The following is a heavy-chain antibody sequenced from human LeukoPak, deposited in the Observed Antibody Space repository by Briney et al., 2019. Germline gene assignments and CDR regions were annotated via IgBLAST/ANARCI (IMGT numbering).Heavy chain of an antibody. CDR1: GYRFTNYW. J-gene: IGHJ4*02. CDR3: ARDDGEGFDY. CDR2: MYPDDSDI. Sequence: KVSRKGSGYRFTNYWIGWVRQMPGKGLEWMGIMYPDDSDIRYSPSFQGQVTISADKSLNTAYLQLSSPKASDTAMYYCARDDGEGFDYWGQGTLVTVSS. V-gene: IGHV5-51*01. D-gene: IGHD4-17*01.